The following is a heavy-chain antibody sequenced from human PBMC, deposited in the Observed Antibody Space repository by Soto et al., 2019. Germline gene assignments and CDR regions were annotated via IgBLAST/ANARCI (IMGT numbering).Heavy chain of an antibody. V-gene: IGHV4-31*03. CDR2: VYYTGTT. J-gene: IGHJ4*02. Sequence: SETLSLTCTVSGDSITGGGYYWNRVRRLPGKGLEWIGCVYYTGTTYYNPSLKSRITISIDSSKNQFSLTLSSVTAADTALYICARGAPRGRGVPTYLHYWGQGTLVTVSS. CDR3: ARGAPRGRGVPTYLHY. CDR1: GDSITGGGYY. D-gene: IGHD3-10*01.